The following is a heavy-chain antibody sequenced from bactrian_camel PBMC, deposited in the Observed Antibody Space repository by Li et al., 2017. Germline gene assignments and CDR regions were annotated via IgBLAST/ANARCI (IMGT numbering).Heavy chain of an antibody. Sequence: HVQLVESGGGSAQAGGSLRLSCKLSESHNVDYCMGWYRQATGKEREEVAVIDADGETTYADSVKGRFAISQDNANNTLYLQMSSLKPEDTAMYYCAADSPTYDCYSGLIDGYRYWGQGT. CDR1: ESHNVDYC. CDR3: AADSPTYDCYSGLIDGYRY. CDR2: IDADGET. V-gene: IGHV3S55*01. J-gene: IGHJ4*01. D-gene: IGHD3*01.